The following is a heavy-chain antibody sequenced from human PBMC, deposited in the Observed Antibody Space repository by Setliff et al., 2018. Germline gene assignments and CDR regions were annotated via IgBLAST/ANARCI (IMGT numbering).Heavy chain of an antibody. Sequence: GGSLRLSCAASGFTFGDFAMTWVRQAPGKGLEWLSNIRNDGATTSYADSVKGRFTISRDNAKKSLYLQMNGLRAEDMALYYCARDSAYSSRTSGMDVWGQGTTVTVSS. D-gene: IGHD6-13*01. CDR2: IRNDGATT. CDR3: ARDSAYSSRTSGMDV. J-gene: IGHJ6*02. CDR1: GFTFGDFA. V-gene: IGHV3-11*01.